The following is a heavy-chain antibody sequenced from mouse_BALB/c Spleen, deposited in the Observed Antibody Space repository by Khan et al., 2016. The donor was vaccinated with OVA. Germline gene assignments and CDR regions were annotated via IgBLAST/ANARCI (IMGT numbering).Heavy chain of an antibody. V-gene: IGHV5-6-5*01. CDR1: GFTFSNYG. Sequence: EVELVESGGGLVKPGGSLKLSCAASGFTFSNYGVSWVRQTPEKRLEWVASISRGDTTYYPDSVMGRFTISRDNARNILYLQMSRLRSEDTAMYYCARDYWFAYWGQGTLVTVSA. CDR3: ARDYWFAY. J-gene: IGHJ3*01. CDR2: ISRGDTT.